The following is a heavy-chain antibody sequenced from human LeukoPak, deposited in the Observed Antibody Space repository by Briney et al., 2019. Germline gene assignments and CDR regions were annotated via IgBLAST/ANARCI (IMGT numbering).Heavy chain of an antibody. CDR1: GFTFSSYG. CDR3: AKDDTAMGFDY. J-gene: IGHJ4*02. CDR2: ISYDGSNK. D-gene: IGHD5-18*01. Sequence: GGSLRLSCAASGFTFSSYGMHWVRQAPGKGLEWVAVISYDGSNKYYADSVKGRFTISRDNSKNTLYLQMNSLRAEDTAVYYCAKDDTAMGFDYWGQGTLVTVSS. V-gene: IGHV3-30*18.